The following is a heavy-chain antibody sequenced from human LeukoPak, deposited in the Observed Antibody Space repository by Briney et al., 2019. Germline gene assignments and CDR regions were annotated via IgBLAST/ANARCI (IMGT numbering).Heavy chain of an antibody. CDR3: ARYEWELPSNWFDP. J-gene: IGHJ5*02. D-gene: IGHD1-26*01. CDR1: GGSFSGYY. V-gene: IGHV4-34*01. Sequence: SETLSLTCAVYGGSFSGYYWSWIRQPPGKGREWIGEINHSGSTNYNPSLKSRVTISVDTSKNQFSLKLSSVTAADTAVYYCARYEWELPSNWFDPWGQGTLVTVSS. CDR2: INHSGST.